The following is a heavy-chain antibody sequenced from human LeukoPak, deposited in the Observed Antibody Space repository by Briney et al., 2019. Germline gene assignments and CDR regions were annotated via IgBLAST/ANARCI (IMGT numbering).Heavy chain of an antibody. J-gene: IGHJ4*02. Sequence: AAVKVSCKASGYTFTDYYMHWVRQAPGQGLEWMGWINPNSGGTNYAQKFQGRVTMTRDTSISTAYMELSRLRSDDTAVYYCARYTIAVAGGSFDYWGQGTLVTVSS. D-gene: IGHD6-19*01. CDR2: INPNSGGT. V-gene: IGHV1-2*02. CDR3: ARYTIAVAGGSFDY. CDR1: GYTFTDYY.